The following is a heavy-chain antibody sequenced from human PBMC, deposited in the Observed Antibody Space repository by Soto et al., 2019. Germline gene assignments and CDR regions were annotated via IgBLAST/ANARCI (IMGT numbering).Heavy chain of an antibody. J-gene: IGHJ4*02. D-gene: IGHD3-22*01. Sequence: ASVKVSCKASGYTFTGYYMHWVRQAPGQGLEWMGWINPNSGGTNYAQKFQGRVTMTRDTSISTAYMELSRLRSDDTAVYYCASEVPTTYYYDSSGYYVYWGQGTLVTVSS. CDR1: GYTFTGYY. CDR2: INPNSGGT. CDR3: ASEVPTTYYYDSSGYYVY. V-gene: IGHV1-2*02.